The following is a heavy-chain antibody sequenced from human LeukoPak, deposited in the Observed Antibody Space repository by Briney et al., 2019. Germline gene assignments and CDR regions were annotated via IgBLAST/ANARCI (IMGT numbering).Heavy chain of an antibody. V-gene: IGHV6-1*01. D-gene: IGHD5-12*01. CDR2: TYLRSKWYN. J-gene: IGHJ4*02. CDR3: ARGLRGSGLDD. Sequence: SQTLSLTCAISGDSVSSSRAAWNWIRQSPSGGLERLGRTYLRSKWYNGYAVSVKSRITINPDTSKNQFSLQLNSVTPEDTAVYYCARGLRGSGLDDWGQGTLVTVSS. CDR1: GDSVSSSRAA.